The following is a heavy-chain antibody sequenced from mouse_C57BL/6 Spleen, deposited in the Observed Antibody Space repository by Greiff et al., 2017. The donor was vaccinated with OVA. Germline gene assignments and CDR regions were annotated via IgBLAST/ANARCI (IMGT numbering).Heavy chain of an antibody. D-gene: IGHD2-1*01. V-gene: IGHV1-82*01. J-gene: IGHJ2*01. CDR3: ARRGIYYGPYFDY. CDR2: IYPGDGDT. Sequence: QVQLQQSGPELVKPGASVKISCKASGYAFSSSWMNWVKQRPGKGLEWIGRIYPGDGDTNYNGKVKGKATLTADKSSSTAYMQLSSLTSEDSAVYFCARRGIYYGPYFDYWGQGTTRTVSS. CDR1: GYAFSSSW.